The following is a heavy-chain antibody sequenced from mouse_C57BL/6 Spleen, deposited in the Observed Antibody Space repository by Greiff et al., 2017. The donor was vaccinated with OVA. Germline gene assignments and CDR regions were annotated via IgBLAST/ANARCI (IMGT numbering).Heavy chain of an antibody. CDR1: GFTFSDYY. CDR2: INYDGSST. D-gene: IGHD5-2*01. CDR3: ARGIPDAMDY. J-gene: IGHJ4*01. Sequence: DVKLVESEGGLVQPGSSMKLSCTASGFTFSDYYMAWVRQVPEKGLEWVANINYDGSSTYYLDSLKSRFIISRDNAKNILYLQMSSLKSEDTATYYCARGIPDAMDYWGQGTSVTVSS. V-gene: IGHV5-16*01.